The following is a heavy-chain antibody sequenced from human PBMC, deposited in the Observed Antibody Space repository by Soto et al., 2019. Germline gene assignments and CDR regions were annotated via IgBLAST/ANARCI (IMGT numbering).Heavy chain of an antibody. Sequence: AWVQVSCKTSGYTFSSYGIHWVRQAPGQRLEWRGWISAYNGNTNYAQKRQGRVTMTTDTSTSTAYMELRSLRSDDTAGYYCVRDREGGDSNSYYYYGMDVWGQGTTVTVSS. J-gene: IGHJ6*02. CDR2: ISAYNGNT. D-gene: IGHD4-4*01. CDR3: VRDREGGDSNSYYYYGMDV. V-gene: IGHV1-18*01. CDR1: GYTFSSYG.